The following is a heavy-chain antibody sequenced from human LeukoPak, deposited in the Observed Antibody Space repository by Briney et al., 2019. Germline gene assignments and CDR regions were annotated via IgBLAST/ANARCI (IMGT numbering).Heavy chain of an antibody. V-gene: IGHV3-74*01. D-gene: IGHD7-27*01. Sequence: GGSLRLSCAASGFTVSNSWMFWVRQAPGKGLMYVSEINNDGNRIRYVDSVKGRFTISRDGARNTLFLQMNSLRDDDTAMYYCARGGLPGGFDYWGQGILVTVSS. CDR1: GFTVSNSW. J-gene: IGHJ4*02. CDR2: INNDGNRI. CDR3: ARGGLPGGFDY.